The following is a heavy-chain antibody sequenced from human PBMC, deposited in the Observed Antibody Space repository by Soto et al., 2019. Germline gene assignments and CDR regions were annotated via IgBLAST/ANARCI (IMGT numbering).Heavy chain of an antibody. CDR2: IDWNEDK. D-gene: IGHD3-3*01. Sequence: ASGPTLVNPTQTLTLTCTFSGFSLNTTGMRVSWIRQSPGKALEWLARIDWNEDKFYSTSLKTRLTVSKVTSKNQVVLTMTNVDPVDTATYYCARDRQTISGVVTISYFDYWGQGARVTVSS. J-gene: IGHJ4*02. V-gene: IGHV2-70*04. CDR3: ARDRQTISGVVTISYFDY. CDR1: GFSLNTTGMR.